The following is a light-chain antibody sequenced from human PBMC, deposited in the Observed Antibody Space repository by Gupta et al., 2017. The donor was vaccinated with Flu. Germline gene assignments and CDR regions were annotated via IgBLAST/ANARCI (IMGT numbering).Light chain of an antibody. CDR3: SSYTSSSTVYV. J-gene: IGLJ1*01. CDR1: SSDVGRSDS. CDR2: DVS. V-gene: IGLV2-14*01. Sequence: QSALTQPASVSGSPGQSITISCTGTSSDVGRSDSVSWYQQHPGKAPNLLIYDVSSRPSGVSSRFSGSKSGNTASLTISGLQAEDETDYYCSSYTSSSTVYVFGTGTKVTVL.